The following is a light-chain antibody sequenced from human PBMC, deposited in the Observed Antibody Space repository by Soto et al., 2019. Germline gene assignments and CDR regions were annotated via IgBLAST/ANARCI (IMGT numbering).Light chain of an antibody. CDR1: QSVSNNNY. J-gene: IGKJ1*01. CDR2: GAS. Sequence: EIVLTQSPDTLSLSPGERATLSCRASQSVSNNNYLAWYQQKPGQAPRLLIYGASSRATGIPDRFSGSGSGTDFTLTISRLELEDFAVYYCQQYGNSPPCTIGQGTKVDIK. V-gene: IGKV3-20*01. CDR3: QQYGNSPPCT.